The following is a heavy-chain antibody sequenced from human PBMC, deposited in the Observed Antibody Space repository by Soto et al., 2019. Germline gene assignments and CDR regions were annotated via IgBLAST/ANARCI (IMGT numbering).Heavy chain of an antibody. CDR1: GFTFSSYN. J-gene: IGHJ4*02. CDR3: ARSKYIDY. CDR2: ISGSGSTI. Sequence: LRLSCIVSGFTFSSYNMNWVRQAPGKGLEWVTYISGSGSTIYYADSVKGRFTISRDNVKNSLYLQMNSLRDEDTAVYYCARSKYIDYWGQGTLVTVSS. D-gene: IGHD4-4*01. V-gene: IGHV3-48*02.